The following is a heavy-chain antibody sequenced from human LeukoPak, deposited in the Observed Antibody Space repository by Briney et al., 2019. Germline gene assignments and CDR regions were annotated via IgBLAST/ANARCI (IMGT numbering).Heavy chain of an antibody. V-gene: IGHV3-23*01. CDR3: AKEDSVRREFDY. J-gene: IGHJ4*02. CDR1: GFTFSSYA. CDR2: ISGSGGST. Sequence: GGSLRLSCAASGFTFSSYAMSWVRQAPGKGLEWVSAISGSGGSTYYADSVKGRFTISRDNSKDTLHLQMNSLRAEDTVIYYCAKEDSVRREFDYWGQGTLATVSS.